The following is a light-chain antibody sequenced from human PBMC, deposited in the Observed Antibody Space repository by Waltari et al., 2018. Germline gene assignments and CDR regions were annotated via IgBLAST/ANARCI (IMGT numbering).Light chain of an antibody. CDR2: NNY. Sequence: QSVLPQPPSASGTPGQRVTISCSGSSSNIGSKRVYWYQPPPGAAPKLLINNNYQRPSGVPDRFSASKSGTSASLAISGLQSEDEADYYCATWDDSLNAWVFGGGTRLTVL. CDR1: SSNIGSKR. CDR3: ATWDDSLNAWV. J-gene: IGLJ3*02. V-gene: IGLV1-44*01.